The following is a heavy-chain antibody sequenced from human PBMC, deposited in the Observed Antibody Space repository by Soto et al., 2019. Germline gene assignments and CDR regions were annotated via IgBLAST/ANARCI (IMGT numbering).Heavy chain of an antibody. CDR3: KLRYYGLDV. V-gene: IGHV4-30-2*01. J-gene: IGHJ6*02. CDR2: IYHSGST. CDR1: GGSISSGGYS. Sequence: SETLSLTCAVSGGSISSGGYSWTWIRQPPGKGLEWIGYIYHSGSTYYNPSLKSRVYMQLRSLRSDDTAVYYCARGGYYDNNWGKLRYYGLDVWGQGTTVTVSS. D-gene: IGHD3-16*01.